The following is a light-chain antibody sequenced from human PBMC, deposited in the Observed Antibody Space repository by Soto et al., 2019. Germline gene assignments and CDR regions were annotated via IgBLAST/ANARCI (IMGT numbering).Light chain of an antibody. CDR1: SSNIGAPYD. CDR2: GNN. CDR3: QSYDSSLSGHVV. Sequence: QSVLTQPPSVSGAPGQRVTISCTGSSSNIGAPYDVHWYQQLPGTAPKLLIYGNNNRPSGVPDRFSGSNSGTSASLAITGLQAEDEADYYCQSYDSSLSGHVVFGGGTQLTVL. J-gene: IGLJ2*01. V-gene: IGLV1-40*01.